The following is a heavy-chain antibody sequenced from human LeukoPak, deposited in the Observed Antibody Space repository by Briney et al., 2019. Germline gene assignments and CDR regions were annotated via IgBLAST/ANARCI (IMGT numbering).Heavy chain of an antibody. J-gene: IGHJ4*02. V-gene: IGHV4-34*01. CDR1: GXSFRNYY. CDR3: ARGPDFYDSSGYYPI. Sequence: SETLSLTCAVYGXSFRNYYWSWIRQPPGKGLEWIGEINHSGSTKYNPSLKSRVTISVDRSKNQFSLKLSSVTAADTAVYYCARGPDFYDSSGYYPIWGQGTLVTVSS. CDR2: INHSGST. D-gene: IGHD3-22*01.